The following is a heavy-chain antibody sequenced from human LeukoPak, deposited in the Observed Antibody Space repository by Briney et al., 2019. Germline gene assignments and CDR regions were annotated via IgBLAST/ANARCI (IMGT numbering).Heavy chain of an antibody. CDR2: ISSSSTTI. Sequence: HPGGSLRLSCAASGFTFSSYSMNWVRQAPGKGLEWVSYISSSSTTIYYADSVKGRFTISRDNAKNSLYLQMNGLRDEDTAVYYCARNDYYYSMDVWGQGTTVTVS. V-gene: IGHV3-48*02. J-gene: IGHJ6*02. CDR3: ARNDYYYSMDV. CDR1: GFTFSSYS.